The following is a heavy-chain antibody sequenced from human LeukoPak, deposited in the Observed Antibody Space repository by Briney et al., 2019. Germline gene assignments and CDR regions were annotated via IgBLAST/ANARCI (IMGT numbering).Heavy chain of an antibody. CDR2: IIGSAVNT. D-gene: IGHD3-10*01. CDR3: AKYTSGTSYRGLDQ. V-gene: IGHV3-23*01. Sequence: PGESLSLSCGASGLPVSSYGMSWVRQAPGKGLEWVSTIIGSAVNTYYADSVKGRFTISRDDSKNTVYLQMNSLRAEDTAVYSCAKYTSGTSYRGLDQWGQGTLVTVSS. CDR1: GLPVSSYG. J-gene: IGHJ4*02.